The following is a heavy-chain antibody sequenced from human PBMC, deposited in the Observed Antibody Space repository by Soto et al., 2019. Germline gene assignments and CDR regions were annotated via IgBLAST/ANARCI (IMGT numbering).Heavy chain of an antibody. D-gene: IGHD2-21*02. V-gene: IGHV1-2*02. Sequence: ASVKVSCNASGYTFINYYIHWVRQAPGQGLEWMGWVNPRSGDTNYAQKFQGRVTMTRDTSISTAYMELSRLRSDDTAVYYCARHLAYCGVDCYTETIDYWVHGTLFTVSS. CDR1: GYTFINYY. CDR3: ARHLAYCGVDCYTETIDY. J-gene: IGHJ4*01. CDR2: VNPRSGDT.